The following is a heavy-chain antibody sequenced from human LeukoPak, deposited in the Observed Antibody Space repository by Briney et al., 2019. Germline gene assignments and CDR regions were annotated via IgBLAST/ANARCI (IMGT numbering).Heavy chain of an antibody. V-gene: IGHV3-23*01. CDR1: GFTFTSYV. CDR3: AKGSSGARPYFFDY. Sequence: GGSLILSCAASGFTFTSYVMSWVRQAPGKGLEWVSAITGGSDSTYYADSVKGRFTISRDNSKNTLYVQMNSLRAEDTAVYYCAKGSSGARPYFFDYWGQGTLITVSS. CDR2: ITGGSDST. J-gene: IGHJ4*02.